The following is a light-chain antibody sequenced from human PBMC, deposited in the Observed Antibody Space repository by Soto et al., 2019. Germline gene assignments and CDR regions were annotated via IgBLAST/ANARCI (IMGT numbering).Light chain of an antibody. V-gene: IGLV2-8*01. CDR3: CSYAGTFYV. J-gene: IGLJ1*01. Sequence: QSALTQPPSASGSLGQSVTISCTGTSSDVGGYNYVSWYQQHPGKAPKLMIYEVTKRPSGVPGRFSGSKSGNTASLTVSGLQAEDEADYYCCSYAGTFYVFGTGTKVTVL. CDR1: SSDVGGYNY. CDR2: EVT.